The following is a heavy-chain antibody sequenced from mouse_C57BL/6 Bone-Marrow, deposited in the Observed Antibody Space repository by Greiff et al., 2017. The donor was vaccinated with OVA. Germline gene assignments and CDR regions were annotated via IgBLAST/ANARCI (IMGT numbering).Heavy chain of an antibody. J-gene: IGHJ4*01. CDR2: IHPNSGST. CDR3: ARNVTYYGNYVGTYYAMDY. Sequence: QVQLQQPGAELVKPGASVKLSCKASGYTFTSYWMHWVKQRPGQGLEWIGMIHPNSGSTNYNEKFKSKATLTVDKSSSTAYMQLSSLTSKDSAVYYCARNVTYYGNYVGTYYAMDYWGQGTSVTVSS. V-gene: IGHV1-64*01. CDR1: GYTFTSYW. D-gene: IGHD2-10*01.